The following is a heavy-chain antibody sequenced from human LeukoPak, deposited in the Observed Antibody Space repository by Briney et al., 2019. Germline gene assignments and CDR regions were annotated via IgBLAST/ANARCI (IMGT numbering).Heavy chain of an antibody. Sequence: GGSLRLSCAASGFTFSSYWMSWVRQAPGKGLEWVANIKQDGSEKYYVESVKGRFTISRDNAKNSLYLQMNSLRAEDTAVYYCARVYDFWSGYFDYWGQGTLVTVSS. J-gene: IGHJ4*02. CDR2: IKQDGSEK. CDR1: GFTFSSYW. D-gene: IGHD3-3*01. CDR3: ARVYDFWSGYFDY. V-gene: IGHV3-7*01.